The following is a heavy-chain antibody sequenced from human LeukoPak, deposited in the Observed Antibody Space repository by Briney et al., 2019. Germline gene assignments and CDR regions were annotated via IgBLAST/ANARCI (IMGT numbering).Heavy chain of an antibody. Sequence: SETLSLTCSVPGGSISSYSWSWIRQPPGKGLEWIGYIYTSGSANYNPSLKSRVTIPLDTSRNQFSLKLTSVTAADTAVYYCARWAVAAIDYYHFYMDVWGKGTTVTVSS. V-gene: IGHV4-4*09. CDR1: GGSISSYS. J-gene: IGHJ6*03. CDR2: IYTSGSA. D-gene: IGHD6-19*01. CDR3: ARWAVAAIDYYHFYMDV.